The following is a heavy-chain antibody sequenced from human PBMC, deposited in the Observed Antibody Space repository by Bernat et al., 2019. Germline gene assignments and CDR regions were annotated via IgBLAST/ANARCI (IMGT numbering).Heavy chain of an antibody. CDR2: IIPDLGIA. V-gene: IGHV1-69*04. CDR1: GGTFSSYA. J-gene: IGHJ4*02. CDR3: ARANAPSPYDY. Sequence: QVQLVQSGAEVKKPGSSVKVSCKASGGTFSSYAISWVRQAPGQGLEWMGRIIPDLGIANYAPKFQGIVTITADNSTSTAYMELRSLRSEDTAVYYCARANAPSPYDYWGQGTLVTVSS.